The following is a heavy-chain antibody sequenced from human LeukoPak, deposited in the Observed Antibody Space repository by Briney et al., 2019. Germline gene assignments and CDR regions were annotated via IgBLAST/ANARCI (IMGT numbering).Heavy chain of an antibody. J-gene: IGHJ3*02. CDR3: ARGSELLRDGFDI. CDR1: GGSMSGYY. V-gene: IGHV4-4*07. D-gene: IGHD2-21*01. Sequence: SETLSLTCTVSGGSMSGYYWTWIRQPAGKGLEWIGRIYTSGNTNYNPSLKSRVTMSVDTSKNQFFLRVTSVTAADTAVYYCARGSELLRDGFDIWGQGTMVTVSS. CDR2: IYTSGNT.